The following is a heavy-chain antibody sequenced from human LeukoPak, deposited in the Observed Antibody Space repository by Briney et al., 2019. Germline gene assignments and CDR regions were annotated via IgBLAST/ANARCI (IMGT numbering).Heavy chain of an antibody. V-gene: IGHV4-59*01. CDR2: IYYSGST. D-gene: IGHD2-2*02. CDR1: GGSISSYY. CDR3: ARVGVVVVPAAIWEYYYYYYMDV. J-gene: IGHJ6*03. Sequence: SETLSLTCTVSGGSISSYYWSWIRQPPGKGLEWIGYIYYSGSTNYNPSLKSRVTISVDTSKNQFSLKLSSVTAADTAVYYCARVGVVVVPAAIWEYYYYYYMDVWGKGTTVTVSS.